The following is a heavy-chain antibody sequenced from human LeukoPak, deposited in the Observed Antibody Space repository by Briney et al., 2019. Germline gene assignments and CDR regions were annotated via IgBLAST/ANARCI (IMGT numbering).Heavy chain of an antibody. V-gene: IGHV3-23*01. CDR1: GFTFSIYA. Sequence: GGSPRLSCAASGFTFSIYAMSWVRQAPGKGLEWVSSISSKGELTFYADSVKGRFTIPRDNSESTLYLQMNILRAEDTAIYYCTRDRPNYYGSDGHYYRRNGDYWGQGTLVTVSS. CDR3: TRDRPNYYGSDGHYYRRNGDY. J-gene: IGHJ4*02. D-gene: IGHD3-22*01. CDR2: ISSKGELT.